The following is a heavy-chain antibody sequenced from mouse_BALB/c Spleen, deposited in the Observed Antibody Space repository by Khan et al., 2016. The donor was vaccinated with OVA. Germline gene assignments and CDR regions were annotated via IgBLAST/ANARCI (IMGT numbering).Heavy chain of an antibody. J-gene: IGHJ2*01. D-gene: IGHD1-1*01. CDR3: ARTGYDSLGY. Sequence: VRLQQSGPELVKPGASVKISCKASGYIFSDYTIDWVKQSHGKSLEWIGDINPNNGDTFYNQKFKGKATLTVDKSSSTAFMELRSLTSEDTAVYYCARTGYDSLGYWGQGTTLTVSS. CDR1: GYIFSDYT. CDR2: INPNNGDT. V-gene: IGHV1-18*01.